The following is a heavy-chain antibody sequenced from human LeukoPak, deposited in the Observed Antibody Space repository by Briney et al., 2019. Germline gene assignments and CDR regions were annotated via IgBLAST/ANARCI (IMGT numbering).Heavy chain of an antibody. Sequence: SETLSLTCTVSGGSISSCYWSWIRQPPGKGLEWIGEINHSGSTNYNPSLKSRVTISVDTSKNQFSLKLSSVTAADTAVYYCARGIPYIVVVTAIRMNWFDPWGQGTLVTVSS. V-gene: IGHV4-34*01. D-gene: IGHD2-21*02. CDR3: ARGIPYIVVVTAIRMNWFDP. CDR1: GGSISSCY. CDR2: INHSGST. J-gene: IGHJ5*02.